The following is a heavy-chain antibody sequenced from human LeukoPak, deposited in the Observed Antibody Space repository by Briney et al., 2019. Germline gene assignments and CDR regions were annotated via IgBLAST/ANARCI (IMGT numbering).Heavy chain of an antibody. D-gene: IGHD2-15*01. CDR2: ISNSGGTI. CDR1: GFTFSNYN. Sequence: GGSLRLSCAASGFTFSNYNLNWVRQAPGKGLEWVSHISNSGGTIYYADSVKGRFTVSRDNAKNSLYLQMNSLTDEDTAVYFCARRYCDGGTRYFDYWGQGTLVTVSS. J-gene: IGHJ4*02. CDR3: ARRYCDGGTRYFDY. V-gene: IGHV3-48*02.